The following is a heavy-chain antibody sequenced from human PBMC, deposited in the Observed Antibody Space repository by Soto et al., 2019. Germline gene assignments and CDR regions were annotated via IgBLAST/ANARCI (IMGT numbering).Heavy chain of an antibody. CDR2: ISYDGSNK. V-gene: IGHV3-30-3*01. J-gene: IGHJ4*02. CDR1: GFTFSSYA. CDR3: ARCSNVLLWFGELDY. D-gene: IGHD3-10*01. Sequence: GGSLRLSCAASGFTFSSYAMHWVRQAPGKGLEWVAVISYDGSNKYYADSVKGRFTISRDNSKNTLYLQMTSLRAEDTAVYYCARCSNVLLWFGELDYWGQGTLVTVYS.